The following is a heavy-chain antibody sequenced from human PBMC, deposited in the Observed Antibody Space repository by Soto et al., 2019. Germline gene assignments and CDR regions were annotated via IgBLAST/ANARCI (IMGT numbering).Heavy chain of an antibody. CDR3: TTDINGTYYYDSSGYYYPDYYYYYGMDV. J-gene: IGHJ6*02. D-gene: IGHD3-22*01. CDR1: GFTFSNPW. V-gene: IGHV3-15*07. Sequence: GGSLRLSCAASGFTFSNPWMNWVRQAPGKGLEWVGRIKSKTDGGTTDYAAPVKGRFTISRDDSKNTLYLQMNSMKTEDTAVYYCTTDINGTYYYDSSGYYYPDYYYYYGMDVYGQGTTVTVSS. CDR2: IKSKTDGGTT.